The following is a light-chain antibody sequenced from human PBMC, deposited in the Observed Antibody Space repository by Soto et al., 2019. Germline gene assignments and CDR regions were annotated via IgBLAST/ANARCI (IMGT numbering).Light chain of an antibody. Sequence: EIVLTQSPGTLSLSPGGRATLSCRASQSVRSSYLAWYQQRPGQAPRLLIFGASFRATGIPDRFSGSGSGTDFTLTISRLEPEDFAVYYCQHYGSPLTFGGGTGGYQ. CDR1: QSVRSSY. J-gene: IGKJ4*01. CDR3: QHYGSPLT. CDR2: GAS. V-gene: IGKV3-20*01.